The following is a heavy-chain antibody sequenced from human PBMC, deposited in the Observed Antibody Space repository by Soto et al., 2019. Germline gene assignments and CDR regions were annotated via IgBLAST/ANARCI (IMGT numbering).Heavy chain of an antibody. J-gene: IGHJ5*02. Sequence: SETLSLTCAVSGYSISSGYYWGWIRQPPGKGLEWVGSIYHSGSTYYNPSLKSRVTIPVDTSKNQFSLKLSSVTAADTAVYYCARARAILTWFDPWGQGTLVTVSS. CDR3: ARARAILTWFDP. CDR2: IYHSGST. D-gene: IGHD3-9*01. V-gene: IGHV4-38-2*01. CDR1: GYSISSGYY.